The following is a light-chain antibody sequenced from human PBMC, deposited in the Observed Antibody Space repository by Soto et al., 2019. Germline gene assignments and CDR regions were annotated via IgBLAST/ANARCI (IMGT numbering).Light chain of an antibody. J-gene: IGLJ2*01. CDR2: GVS. V-gene: IGLV2-14*01. CDR1: SSDVGGYDY. CDR3: CSYGGSYTWV. Sequence: QSALTQPASVSGSPGQSITISCTGTSSDVGGYDYVSWYQQHPGKAPKLVLYGVSYRPSGISARFSGSKSGNTASLTISGLQAEDEADYYCCSYGGSYTWVFGGGTKLTVL.